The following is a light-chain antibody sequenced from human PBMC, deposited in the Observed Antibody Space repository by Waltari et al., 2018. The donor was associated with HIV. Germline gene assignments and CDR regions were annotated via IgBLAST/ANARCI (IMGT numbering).Light chain of an antibody. V-gene: IGKV4-1*01. J-gene: IGKJ1*01. Sequence: DIVMTQSPDSLAVSLGARAPSNCKSSQNGFFISNNNSNLAWYQQKPGQPRKLLICWASTRESGVPERFSGSGSGTDFTLTISSLQAEDVAVYYCQQYYSSPRTFGQGTKVEIK. CDR2: WAS. CDR1: QNGFFISNNNSN. CDR3: QQYYSSPRT.